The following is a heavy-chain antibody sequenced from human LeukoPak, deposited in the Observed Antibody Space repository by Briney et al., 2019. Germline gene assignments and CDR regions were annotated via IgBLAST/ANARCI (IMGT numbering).Heavy chain of an antibody. CDR1: GFTFSSYA. D-gene: IGHD3-16*02. J-gene: IGHJ4*02. V-gene: IGHV3-23*01. CDR2: LSGSGGST. Sequence: GGSLRLSCAASGFTFSSYAMSWVRQAPGKGLEWVSALSGSGGSTYYADSVKGRFPISRDNSKNTLYLQMNSLRAEDTAVYYCAKDHKMITFGGVIVNYYFDYWGQGTLVTVSS. CDR3: AKDHKMITFGGVIVNYYFDY.